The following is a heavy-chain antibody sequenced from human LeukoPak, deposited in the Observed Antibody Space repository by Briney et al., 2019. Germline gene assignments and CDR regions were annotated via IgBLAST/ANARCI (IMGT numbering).Heavy chain of an antibody. CDR2: ISSTSTTK. CDR1: GFSFTIYS. V-gene: IGHV3-48*04. Sequence: GGSLRLSCAASGFSFTIYSMSWVRQAAGGGRGWVTYISSTSTTKYYTDSVKGRFTVSRDNSKNSLDLQMNRLTAEDTAVYYCARDRSLVDGDYGVWFDAWGQGALVTVSS. CDR3: ARDRSLVDGDYGVWFDA. J-gene: IGHJ5*02. D-gene: IGHD4-17*01.